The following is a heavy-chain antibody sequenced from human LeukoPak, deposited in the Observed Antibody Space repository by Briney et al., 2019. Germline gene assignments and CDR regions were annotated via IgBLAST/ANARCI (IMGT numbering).Heavy chain of an antibody. CDR1: GFTFNSHY. J-gene: IGHJ4*02. CDR3: ARGHLYSFDH. Sequence: GGSLRLSCAFSGFTFNSHYVHWVRQAPGQGLLWVSRTTDDATTTYADSVRGRFTISRDIAKKTLYLQMNSLRAEDTAVYYCARGHLYSFDHWGQGALVTVSS. D-gene: IGHD4-11*01. V-gene: IGHV3-74*01. CDR2: TTDDATTT.